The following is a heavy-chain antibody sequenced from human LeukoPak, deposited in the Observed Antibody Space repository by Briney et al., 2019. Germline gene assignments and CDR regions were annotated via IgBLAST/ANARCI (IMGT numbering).Heavy chain of an antibody. CDR2: ISAYNGNT. Sequence: ASVKVSCKASGYTFTSYGISWVRQAPGQGLEWMGWISAYNGNTNYAQKFQGRVTMTTDTSTSTAHMELRSLRSDDTAVYYCARDPSNTSGWKTWFDPWGQGTLVTVSS. J-gene: IGHJ5*02. CDR1: GYTFTSYG. V-gene: IGHV1-18*01. D-gene: IGHD6-19*01. CDR3: ARDPSNTSGWKTWFDP.